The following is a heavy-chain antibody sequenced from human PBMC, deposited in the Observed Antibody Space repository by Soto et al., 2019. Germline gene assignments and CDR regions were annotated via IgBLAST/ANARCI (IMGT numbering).Heavy chain of an antibody. CDR1: GFTFDDYA. CDR3: AKDMGFGSSSWSGTLDY. D-gene: IGHD6-13*01. CDR2: ISWNSGSI. V-gene: IGHV3-9*01. J-gene: IGHJ4*02. Sequence: GGSLRLSCAASGFTFDDYAMHWVRQAPGKGLEWVSGISWNSGSIGYADSVKGRFTISRDNAKNSLYLQMNSLRAEDTALYYCAKDMGFGSSSWSGTLDYWGQGTLVTVSS.